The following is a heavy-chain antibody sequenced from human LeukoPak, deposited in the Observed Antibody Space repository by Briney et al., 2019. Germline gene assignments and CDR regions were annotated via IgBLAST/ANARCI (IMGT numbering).Heavy chain of an antibody. CDR1: GFSFSGYY. J-gene: IGHJ4*02. CDR2: ISSRSDHT. D-gene: IGHD6-13*01. Sequence: GGSLRLSCAASGFSFSGYYMTWIRQTPGKGLEWVSYISSRSDHTHYADSVKGRFTISRDNAKDSLYLQMNSLRAEDTAMYYCVRDSWASAGLLDYWGQGTLVTVSS. V-gene: IGHV3-11*05. CDR3: VRDSWASAGLLDY.